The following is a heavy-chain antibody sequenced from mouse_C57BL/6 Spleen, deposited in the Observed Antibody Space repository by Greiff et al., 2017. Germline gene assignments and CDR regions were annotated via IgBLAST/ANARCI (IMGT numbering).Heavy chain of an antibody. CDR1: GYTFTSYW. CDR2: IDPSDSET. D-gene: IGHD1-1*01. J-gene: IGHJ4*01. CDR3: AREGYYGGRYAMDY. Sequence: QVQLQQPGAELVRPGSSVKLSCKASGYTFTSYWMHWVKQRPIQGLEWIGNIDPSDSETHYNQKFKDKATLTVDKSSSTAYMQLSSLTSEDSAVYYWAREGYYGGRYAMDYWGQGTSVTVSS. V-gene: IGHV1-52*01.